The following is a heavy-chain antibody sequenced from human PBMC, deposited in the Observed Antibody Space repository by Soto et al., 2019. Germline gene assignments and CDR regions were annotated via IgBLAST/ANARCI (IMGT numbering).Heavy chain of an antibody. CDR3: ARDRAEWWELQGGFDY. Sequence: QVLLVQSGAELKKPGASVKVSCKASGYTFTSYGISWVRQAPGQGLRWMGWISAYNGNTNYAQKLQGRVTMTTDTSTSTAYMELRSLRSDDTAVYYCARDRAEWWELQGGFDYWSQGTLVTVSS. CDR2: ISAYNGNT. D-gene: IGHD1-26*01. CDR1: GYTFTSYG. J-gene: IGHJ4*02. V-gene: IGHV1-18*01.